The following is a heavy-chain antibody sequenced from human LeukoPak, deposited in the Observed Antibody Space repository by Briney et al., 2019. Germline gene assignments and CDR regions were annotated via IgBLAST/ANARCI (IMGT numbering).Heavy chain of an antibody. CDR3: ARGHLLWFGELYPLDY. D-gene: IGHD3-10*01. J-gene: IGHJ4*02. CDR2: ISSSSSYT. CDR1: GFTFSDYY. Sequence: GGSLRLSCAASGFTFSDYYMSWIRQAPGKGLEWVSYISSSSSYTNYADSVKGRFTISRDNAKNSLYLQMNSLRAEDTAVYYCARGHLLWFGELYPLDYWSQGTLVTVSS. V-gene: IGHV3-11*06.